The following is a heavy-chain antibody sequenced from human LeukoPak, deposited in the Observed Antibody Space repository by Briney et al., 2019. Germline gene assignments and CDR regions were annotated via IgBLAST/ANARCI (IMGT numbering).Heavy chain of an antibody. V-gene: IGHV6-1*01. Sequence: PSQTLSLTCAISGDSVSSNSAAWKWIRQSPSRGLEWLGRTYYRSKWYNDYAVSVKSRITINRDSSKKQFSLQLNSVTPEDTAVYYCARARSVAGTEEGFDYWGQGILVTVSS. CDR3: ARARSVAGTEEGFDY. CDR1: GDSVSSNSAA. J-gene: IGHJ4*02. CDR2: TYYRSKWYN. D-gene: IGHD6-19*01.